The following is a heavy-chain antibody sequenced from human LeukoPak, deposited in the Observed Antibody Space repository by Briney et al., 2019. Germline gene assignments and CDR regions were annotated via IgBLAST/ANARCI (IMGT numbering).Heavy chain of an antibody. CDR2: ISYDGSNK. CDR3: AKDFDYYDSSGYGDY. J-gene: IGHJ4*02. V-gene: IGHV3-30*18. Sequence: PGGSLRLSCAASGFTFSSYGMHWVRQAPGKGLEWVAVISYDGSNKYYADSVKGRFTISRDNSKNTLYLQMNSLRAEDTAVYYCAKDFDYYDSSGYGDYWGQGTLVTVSS. D-gene: IGHD3-22*01. CDR1: GFTFSSYG.